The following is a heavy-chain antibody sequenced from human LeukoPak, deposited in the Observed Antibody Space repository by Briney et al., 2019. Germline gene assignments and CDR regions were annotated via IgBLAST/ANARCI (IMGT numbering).Heavy chain of an antibody. CDR1: GYTFTGYY. J-gene: IGHJ3*02. D-gene: IGHD4-11*01. CDR2: INPNSGGT. V-gene: IGHV1-2*02. Sequence: ASVNVSCKASGYTFTGYYMHWVRQAPGQGLEWMGWINPNSGGTNYAQKFQGRVTMTRDTSISTAYMELSRLRSDDTAVYYCARDDSDYDAFDIWGQGTMVTVSS. CDR3: ARDDSDYDAFDI.